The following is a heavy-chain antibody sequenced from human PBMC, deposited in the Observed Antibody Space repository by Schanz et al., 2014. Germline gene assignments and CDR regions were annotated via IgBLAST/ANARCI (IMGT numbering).Heavy chain of an antibody. Sequence: EVRLVESGGGLVEPGGSLRLSCSGYGFTFSEVYMSWVRQAPGKGLEWVGRIENNANGATTDYAASVKGRFTVSRDDSRNTLYLQMNTLRTDDTALYYCTTFNNRDALYIWGQGTMVSVSS. CDR2: IENNANGATT. D-gene: IGHD1-20*01. CDR1: GFTFSEVY. V-gene: IGHV3-15*04. J-gene: IGHJ3*02. CDR3: TTFNNRDALYI.